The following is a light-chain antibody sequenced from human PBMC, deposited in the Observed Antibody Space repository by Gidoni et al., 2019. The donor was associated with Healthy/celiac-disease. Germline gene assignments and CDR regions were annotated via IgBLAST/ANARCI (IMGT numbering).Light chain of an antibody. Sequence: DIQMTQSPSSLSASVGDRVTITCRASQSISSYLDWYQQKPGKAPTLLIYAASSLQSGVPSRFSGSGSGTDFTLTISSQQPEDCATYCCQQSYSTPLACGPGTKVEIK. V-gene: IGKV1-39*01. CDR1: QSISSY. CDR2: AAS. CDR3: QQSYSTPLA. J-gene: IGKJ3*01.